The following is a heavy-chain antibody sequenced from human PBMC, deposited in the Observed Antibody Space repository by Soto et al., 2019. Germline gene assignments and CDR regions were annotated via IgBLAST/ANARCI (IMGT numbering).Heavy chain of an antibody. CDR3: ASGGGGGDYYYYYGMDV. CDR1: GYTFTSYD. CDR2: MNPNSGNT. D-gene: IGHD2-21*02. Sequence: ASVKVSCKASGYTFTSYDINWVRQATGQGLEWMGWMNPNSGNTGYAQKFQGRVTMTRNTSISTAYMELSSLRSEDAAVYYCASGGGGGDYYYYYGMDVWGQGTTVTV. V-gene: IGHV1-8*01. J-gene: IGHJ6*02.